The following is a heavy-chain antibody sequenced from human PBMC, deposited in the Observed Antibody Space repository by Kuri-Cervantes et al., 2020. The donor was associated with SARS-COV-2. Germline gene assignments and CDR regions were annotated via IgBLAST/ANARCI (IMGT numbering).Heavy chain of an antibody. Sequence: GESLKISCAASGFTFSSYAMHWVRQAPGKGLEWVAVISYDGSNKYYADSVKGRFTISRDNSKNTLYLQMNSLRAEDTAVYYCARDYYGSGSYSGLVGYRGQGTLVTVSS. D-gene: IGHD3-10*01. CDR3: ARDYYGSGSYSGLVGY. J-gene: IGHJ4*02. V-gene: IGHV3-30-3*01. CDR1: GFTFSSYA. CDR2: ISYDGSNK.